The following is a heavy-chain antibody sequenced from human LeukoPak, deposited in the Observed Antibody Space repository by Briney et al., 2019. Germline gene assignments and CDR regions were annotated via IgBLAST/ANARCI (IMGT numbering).Heavy chain of an antibody. V-gene: IGHV1-46*01. D-gene: IGHD2-15*01. J-gene: IGHJ5*02. CDR2: INPSGGST. CDR3: ARGLRYCSGGSCPFDP. CDR1: GYTFTGYY. Sequence: ASVKVSCKASGYTFTGYYMHWVRQAPGQGLEWMGWINPSGGSTSYAQKFQGRVTMTRDTSTSTVYMELSSLRSEDTAVYYCARGLRYCSGGSCPFDPWGQGTLVTVSS.